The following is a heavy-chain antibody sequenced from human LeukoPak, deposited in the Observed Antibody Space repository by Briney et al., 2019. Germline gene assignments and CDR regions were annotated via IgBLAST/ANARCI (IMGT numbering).Heavy chain of an antibody. CDR1: GFTFSVYE. CDR3: ARGRGNDI. CDR2: ISASGSTE. J-gene: IGHJ4*02. Sequence: GGSLRLSCAASGFTFSVYEMNWVRQARGKGPEWVSYISASGSTEKYADSVKGRFTISRDNAKSSLYLQMNSLRVEDTAVYYCARGRGNDIWGQGTLVAVSS. V-gene: IGHV3-48*03. D-gene: IGHD2-8*01.